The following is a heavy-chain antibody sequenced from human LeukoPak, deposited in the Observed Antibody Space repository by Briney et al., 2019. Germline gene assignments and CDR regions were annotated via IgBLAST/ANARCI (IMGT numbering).Heavy chain of an antibody. Sequence: SETLSLTCTVSGGSISSYYWSWIRQPAGKGLEWIGRIYTSGSTNYNPSLKSRVTISVDTSKNQSSLKLSSVTAADTAVYYCARGPKGGCSSTSCYPNYYYYGMDVWGQGTTVTVSS. V-gene: IGHV4-4*07. CDR3: ARGPKGGCSSTSCYPNYYYYGMDV. CDR1: GGSISSYY. J-gene: IGHJ6*02. CDR2: IYTSGST. D-gene: IGHD2-2*01.